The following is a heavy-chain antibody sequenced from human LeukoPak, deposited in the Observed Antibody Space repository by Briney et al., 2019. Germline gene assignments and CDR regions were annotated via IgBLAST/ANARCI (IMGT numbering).Heavy chain of an antibody. CDR2: IYYSGST. Sequence: PSETLSLTCTVSGGSISSGGYYWSWIRQHPGKGLEWFGYIYYSGSTYYNPSLKSRVTISVDTSKNQFSLKLSSVTAADTAVYYCAREARIVVVRAAIGPYYGMDVWGQGTTVTVSS. D-gene: IGHD2-2*01. CDR3: AREARIVVVRAAIGPYYGMDV. J-gene: IGHJ6*02. V-gene: IGHV4-31*03. CDR1: GGSISSGGYY.